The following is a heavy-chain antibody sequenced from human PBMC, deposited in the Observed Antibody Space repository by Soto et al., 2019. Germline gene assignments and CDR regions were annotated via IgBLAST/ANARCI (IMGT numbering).Heavy chain of an antibody. CDR1: GYTFTSYG. CDR2: ISAYNGNT. CDR3: ARVYCSGGSCYYPMPDY. V-gene: IGHV1-18*01. Sequence: VASVKVSCKASGYTFTSYGISWVRQAPGQGLEWMGWISAYNGNTNYAQKLQGRVTMTTDTSTSTAYMELRSLRSDDTAVYYCARVYCSGGSCYYPMPDYWGQGTLVTVSS. J-gene: IGHJ4*02. D-gene: IGHD2-15*01.